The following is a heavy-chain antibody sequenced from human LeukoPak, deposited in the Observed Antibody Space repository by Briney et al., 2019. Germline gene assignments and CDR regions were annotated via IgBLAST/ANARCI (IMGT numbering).Heavy chain of an antibody. D-gene: IGHD3-22*01. J-gene: IGHJ3*02. Sequence: GSLRLSCAASGFTFSSYAMHWVRQAPGKGLEYVSAISSNGGSTYYANSVKGRFTISRDNSKNTLYLQMGSLRAEDMAVYYCARSTYDSSGYDAFDIWGQGTMVTVSS. CDR1: GFTFSSYA. CDR3: ARSTYDSSGYDAFDI. V-gene: IGHV3-64*01. CDR2: ISSNGGST.